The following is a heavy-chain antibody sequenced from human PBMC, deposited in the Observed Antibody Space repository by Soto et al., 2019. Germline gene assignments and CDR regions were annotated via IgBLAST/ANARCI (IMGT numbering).Heavy chain of an antibody. CDR2: IYSGST. J-gene: IGHJ4*02. CDR3: AKKGYYPSGKINLFDS. CDR1: GYSITSDYY. V-gene: IGHV4-38-2*01. Sequence: ETLSLTCAFSGYSITSDYYWGWIRQPPGKGLEWIGSIYSGSTYYNPSLKSRVTISVDTSKNQFSLRLTSVTAADTAMYYCAKKGYYPSGKINLFDSWGQGTLVTVSS. D-gene: IGHD3-10*01.